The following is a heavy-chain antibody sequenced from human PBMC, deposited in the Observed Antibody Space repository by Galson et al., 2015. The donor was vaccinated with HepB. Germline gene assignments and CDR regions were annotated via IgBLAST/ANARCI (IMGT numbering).Heavy chain of an antibody. Sequence: SLRLSCAASGFIFSDRYMSWIRQAPGKGLEWVSYISHSGRTIYYAYSVNGRFTISRDNAKNSLYLQMNSLRAEDTAVYYCARVSKRDTYYYGSGSYSYFDYWGQGTLVAVSS. CDR2: ISHSGRTI. D-gene: IGHD3-10*01. CDR1: GFIFSDRY. CDR3: ARVSKRDTYYYGSGSYSYFDY. J-gene: IGHJ4*02. V-gene: IGHV3-11*01.